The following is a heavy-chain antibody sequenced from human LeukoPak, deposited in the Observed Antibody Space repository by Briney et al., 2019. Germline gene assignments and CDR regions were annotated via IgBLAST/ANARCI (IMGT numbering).Heavy chain of an antibody. CDR3: ARDPAGYYDSSTYYVLDY. CDR2: IIPIFGTA. V-gene: IGHV1-69*05. D-gene: IGHD3-22*01. J-gene: IGHJ4*02. CDR1: GGTFSSYA. Sequence: GASVKVSCKASGGTFSSYAISWVRQAPGQGLEWMGGIIPIFGTANYAQKFQGRVTITTDESTSTAYMELSSLRSEDTAVYYCARDPAGYYDSSTYYVLDYWGQGTLVTVSS.